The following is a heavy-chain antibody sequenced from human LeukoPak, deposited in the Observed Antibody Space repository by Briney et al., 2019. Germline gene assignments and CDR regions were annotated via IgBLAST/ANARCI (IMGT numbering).Heavy chain of an antibody. CDR2: IYYSGST. CDR1: GGSVSSGSYY. Sequence: PSETLSLTCTVSGGSVSSGSYYWSWIRQPPGKGLEWIGYIYYSGSTNYNPSLMSRVTISADTSKNQFSLKLSSVTAADTAVYYCARGCSSSWYFVWGQGTLVTVSS. CDR3: ARGCSSSWYFV. J-gene: IGHJ4*02. D-gene: IGHD6-13*01. V-gene: IGHV4-61*01.